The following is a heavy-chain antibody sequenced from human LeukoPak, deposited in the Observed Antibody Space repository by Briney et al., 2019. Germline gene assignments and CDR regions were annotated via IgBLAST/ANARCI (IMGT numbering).Heavy chain of an antibody. CDR3: ARAQGSGSPKYYYYYYMDV. J-gene: IGHJ6*03. Sequence: ASAKVSCKASGYTFTSYYMHWVRQAPGQGLEWMGIINPSGGSTSYAQKFQGRVTMTRDTSTSTVYMELSSLRSEDTAVYYCARAQGSGSPKYYYYYYMDVWGKGTTVTVSS. CDR1: GYTFTSYY. V-gene: IGHV1-46*01. CDR2: INPSGGST. D-gene: IGHD3-10*01.